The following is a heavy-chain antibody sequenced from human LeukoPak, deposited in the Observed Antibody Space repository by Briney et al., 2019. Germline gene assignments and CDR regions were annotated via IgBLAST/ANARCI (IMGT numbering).Heavy chain of an antibody. CDR2: IRYDGRNQ. J-gene: IGHJ4*02. Sequence: GGSLRLSCAASGFTFSTYDMHWVRQAPGKGLEWLAFIRYDGRNQYYADSVKGRFTISRDNSKNTLDLQMNSLRAEDTAVYYCANMVFDYSDFHYFGEWGQGALVTVSS. V-gene: IGHV3-30*02. CDR1: GFTFSTYD. D-gene: IGHD4-11*01. CDR3: ANMVFDYSDFHYFGE.